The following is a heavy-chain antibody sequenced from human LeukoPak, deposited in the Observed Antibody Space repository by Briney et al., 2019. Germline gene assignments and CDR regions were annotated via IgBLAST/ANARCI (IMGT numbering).Heavy chain of an antibody. CDR1: GFTLSSSD. CDR3: AIFDL. V-gene: IGHV3-30*03. CDR2: MSYDGSNK. J-gene: IGHJ2*01. Sequence: PGRSLRLSCAAPGFTLSSSDMHWVRQAPGKGMEWVAIMSYDGSNKYYAESVKGRFTISRDNSKNTLYLQMNSLRAEDTAVYYCAIFDLWGRGTLVTVSS.